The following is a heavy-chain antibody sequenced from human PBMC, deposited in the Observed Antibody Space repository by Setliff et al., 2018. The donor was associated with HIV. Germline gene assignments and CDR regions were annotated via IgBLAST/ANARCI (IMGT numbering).Heavy chain of an antibody. CDR1: GVSISSTYYS. D-gene: IGHD6-25*01. CDR2: IYDSGHT. CDR3: ARHGRTAASPIAWDS. J-gene: IGHJ4*02. Sequence: SETLSLTCTVSGVSISSTYYSWGWVRQPPGKGLEYIGNIYDSGHTYYSPSLRSRVTISVDTSKSQVSLELTSVSAADTAVYYCARHGRTAASPIAWDSWGQGTLVTVSS. V-gene: IGHV4-39*01.